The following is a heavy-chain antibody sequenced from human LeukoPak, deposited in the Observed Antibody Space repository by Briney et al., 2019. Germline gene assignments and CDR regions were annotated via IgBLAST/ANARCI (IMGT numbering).Heavy chain of an antibody. Sequence: SETLSLTCAVYGGSFSGYYWSWIRQPPGKGLEWIGEINHSGSTNYNPSLKSRVTISVDTSKNQFSLKLSSVTAADTAVYYCARGKLRFFDSLNCSTPGGQGPLVTVSS. D-gene: IGHD3-9*01. CDR3: ARGKLRFFDSLNCSTP. CDR1: GGSFSGYY. J-gene: IGHJ5*02. V-gene: IGHV4-34*01. CDR2: INHSGST.